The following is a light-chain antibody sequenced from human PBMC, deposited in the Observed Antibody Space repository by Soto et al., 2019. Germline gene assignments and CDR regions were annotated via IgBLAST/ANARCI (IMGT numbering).Light chain of an antibody. CDR2: QDK. Sequence: SSELTQPPSVSVSPGQTASITCSGDKLGDRLASWYQQKPGQSPILVIYQDKKRPSGIPERFSGSNSGNTATLTISGTQALDEADYYCQAWDSRAAYVFGTGTKVTVL. V-gene: IGLV3-1*01. CDR1: KLGDRL. J-gene: IGLJ1*01. CDR3: QAWDSRAAYV.